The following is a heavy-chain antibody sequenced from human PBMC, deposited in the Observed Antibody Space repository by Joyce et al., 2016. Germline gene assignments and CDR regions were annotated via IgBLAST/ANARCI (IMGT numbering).Heavy chain of an antibody. V-gene: IGHV4-61*02. CDR1: GASATSGSFY. D-gene: IGHD1-26*01. J-gene: IGHJ6*02. Sequence: QVQLQESGPGLVKPSQTLTLTCTVSGASATSGSFYWSWFRQPAGKGLEWIGRIYTTGSTNYKSSLKSRFTMALDTSKNQVSLKLNSVTAADTAVYYCARSTGGSYLFGMDVWGQGTTVTVSS. CDR3: ARSTGGSYLFGMDV. CDR2: IYTTGST.